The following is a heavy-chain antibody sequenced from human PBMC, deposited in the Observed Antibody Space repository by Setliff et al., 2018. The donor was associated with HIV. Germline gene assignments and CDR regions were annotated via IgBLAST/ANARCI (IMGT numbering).Heavy chain of an antibody. D-gene: IGHD3-16*01. CDR3: ARGLKTSDSYEGRWYYFDS. J-gene: IGHJ4*02. V-gene: IGHV4-34*01. CDR2: INHSGSY. Sequence: PSETLSLTCAVSGGSLSGYSWTWIRQIPGQGLEWIGQINHSGSYISNPSLKSRVTISVATSKSQFSLDLSSVTAADTAVYYCARGLKTSDSYEGRWYYFDSWAQGTLVTVS. CDR1: GGSLSGYS.